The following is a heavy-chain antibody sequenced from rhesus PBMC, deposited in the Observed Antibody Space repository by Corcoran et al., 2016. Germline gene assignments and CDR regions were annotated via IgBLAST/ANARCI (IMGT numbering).Heavy chain of an antibody. CDR2: IPYSGST. CDR3: ARESVLVVVAIGAFDY. V-gene: IGHV4-122*02. Sequence: QLQLQESGPGLVKPSETLSLTCAVSGYSISSGYGWSWIRQPPGKGLEWIGYIPYSGSTSYNPSLKSRVTSSTDTSKNQFSLKLSSVTAADTAVYYCARESVLVVVAIGAFDYWGQGVLVTVSS. D-gene: IGHD2-21*01. J-gene: IGHJ4*01. CDR1: GYSISSGYG.